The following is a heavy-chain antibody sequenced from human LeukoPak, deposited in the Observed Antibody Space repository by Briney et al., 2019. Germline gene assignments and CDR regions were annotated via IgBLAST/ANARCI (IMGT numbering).Heavy chain of an antibody. CDR3: ARELAVAGPLGAFDI. Sequence: GGSLRLSCAASGFTFSSYAMHWVRQAPGKGLEWVAVISYDGSNKYYADSVKGRFTISRANSKNTLYLQMNSLRAEDTAVYYCARELAVAGPLGAFDIWGQGTMVTVSS. J-gene: IGHJ3*02. CDR2: ISYDGSNK. V-gene: IGHV3-30-3*01. D-gene: IGHD6-19*01. CDR1: GFTFSSYA.